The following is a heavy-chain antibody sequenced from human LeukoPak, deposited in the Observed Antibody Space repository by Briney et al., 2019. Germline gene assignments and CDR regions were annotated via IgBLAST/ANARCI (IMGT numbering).Heavy chain of an antibody. V-gene: IGHV4-59*01. Sequence: SETLSLTCTVSGGSISTYYWSWIRQPPGKGLEWIGYIYYSGSTNYNPSLKSRVTISVDTSENQFSLKLSSVTAADTAVYYCARVRRYCSGGSCFESWFDPWGQGTLVTVSS. CDR1: GGSISTYY. CDR3: ARVRRYCSGGSCFESWFDP. J-gene: IGHJ5*02. CDR2: IYYSGST. D-gene: IGHD2-15*01.